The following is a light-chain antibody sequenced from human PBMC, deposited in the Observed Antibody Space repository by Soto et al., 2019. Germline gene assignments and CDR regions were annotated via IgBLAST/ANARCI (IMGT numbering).Light chain of an antibody. CDR3: QQYDSYSWT. CDR1: QSISSW. J-gene: IGKJ1*01. CDR2: DAS. V-gene: IGKV1-5*01. Sequence: DIQMTQSPSTLSASVGYRFTITCRASQSISSWLAWYQQKPGKAPKLLIYDASSLESGVPSRFSGSGSGTEFTLTISSLQTDDFATYYCQQYDSYSWTFGQGTKGDI.